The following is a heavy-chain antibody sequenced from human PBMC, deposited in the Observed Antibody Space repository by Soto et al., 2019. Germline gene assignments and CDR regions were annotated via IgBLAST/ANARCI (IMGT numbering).Heavy chain of an antibody. Sequence: PSETLSLTCTVSGGSISSGGYYWSWIRQHPGKGLEWIGYIYYSGSTYYNPSLKSRVTISVDTSKNQFSLKLSSVTAADTAVYYCARGLGYCSGGSCSAQGWFDPWGQGTLVTLSS. CDR2: IYYSGST. D-gene: IGHD2-15*01. V-gene: IGHV4-31*03. CDR3: ARGLGYCSGGSCSAQGWFDP. J-gene: IGHJ5*02. CDR1: GGSISSGGYY.